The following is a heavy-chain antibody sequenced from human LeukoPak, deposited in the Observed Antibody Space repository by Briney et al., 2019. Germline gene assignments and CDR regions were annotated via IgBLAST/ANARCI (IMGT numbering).Heavy chain of an antibody. V-gene: IGHV1-2*06. J-gene: IGHJ4*02. CDR1: GYTFTGYY. CDR3: ARVSFYSSSSSY. CDR2: INPNSGGT. Sequence: ASVKVSCKASGYTFTGYYMHWVRQAPGQWLEWMGRINPNSGGTNYAQKFQGRVTMTRDTSISTAYMELSRLRSDDTAVYYCARVSFYSSSSSYWGQGTLVTVSS. D-gene: IGHD6-6*01.